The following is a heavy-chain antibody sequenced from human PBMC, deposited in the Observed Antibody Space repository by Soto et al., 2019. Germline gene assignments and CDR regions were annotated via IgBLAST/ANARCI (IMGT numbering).Heavy chain of an antibody. CDR2: ISSSGDSA. D-gene: IGHD5-18*01. CDR1: GFTFGSYA. CDR3: AKSDTAQSYGFDP. J-gene: IGHJ5*02. Sequence: GGSLRVSCAASGFTFGSYAMIWVRQDPGKGLVWVSTISSSGDSAYYADSVKGRFTVSRDNSMNTLYMQMNSLRAEDTAVYYYAKSDTAQSYGFDPWGQGTVVTVSS. V-gene: IGHV3-23*01.